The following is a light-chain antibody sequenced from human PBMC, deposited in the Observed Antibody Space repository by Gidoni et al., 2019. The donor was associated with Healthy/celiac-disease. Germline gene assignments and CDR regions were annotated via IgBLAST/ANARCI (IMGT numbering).Light chain of an antibody. V-gene: IGLV3-19*01. J-gene: IGLJ2*01. Sequence: SSELPHHPAVSVALGQTVRITCHGDSLRSYYESWYQQKPGQAPILVIYGKNNRPSGIPDRFSGSSSGNTASLTITGAQAEDEADYYCNSRDRSGNHLLFGGGTKLTVL. CDR1: SLRSYY. CDR3: NSRDRSGNHLL. CDR2: GKN.